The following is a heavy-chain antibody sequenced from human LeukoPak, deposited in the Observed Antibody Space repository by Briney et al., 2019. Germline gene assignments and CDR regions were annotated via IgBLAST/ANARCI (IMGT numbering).Heavy chain of an antibody. J-gene: IGHJ4*02. CDR1: GFIFSTYS. Sequence: PGGSLRLSCAASGFIFSTYSMNWVRQAPGKGLEWVSSISSSSTYIYYADSVKGRFTISRDNAKNSLYLQMNSLRAEDTALYYCGKGINYYDNSGYFKDWGQGTLVTISS. D-gene: IGHD3-22*01. CDR2: ISSSSTYI. CDR3: GKGINYYDNSGYFKD. V-gene: IGHV3-21*04.